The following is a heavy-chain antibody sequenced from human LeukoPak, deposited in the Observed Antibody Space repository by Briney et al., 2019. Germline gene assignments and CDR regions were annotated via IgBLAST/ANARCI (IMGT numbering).Heavy chain of an antibody. CDR3: AHSKVYCSGCSCYSHFDY. Sequence: GGSLILSCAASGCTFDDYAMHWVRQAPGKGLEWVSGISWNSGSIGYAGSVKGRFTISRDNAQNPLYLQLNILRSEDTALYHCAHSKVYCSGCSCYSHFDYWGQGTLVTVSS. D-gene: IGHD2-15*01. V-gene: IGHV3-9*01. CDR1: GCTFDDYA. CDR2: ISWNSGSI. J-gene: IGHJ4*02.